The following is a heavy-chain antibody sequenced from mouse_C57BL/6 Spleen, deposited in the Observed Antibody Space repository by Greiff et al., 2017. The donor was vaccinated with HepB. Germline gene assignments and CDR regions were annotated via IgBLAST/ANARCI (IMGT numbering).Heavy chain of an antibody. D-gene: IGHD1-1*01. V-gene: IGHV1-72*01. J-gene: IGHJ1*03. CDR3: ASGSLYYGSSNWYFDV. Sequence: QVQLQQPGAELVKPGASVKLSCKASGYTFTSYWMHWVKQRPGRGLEWIGRIDPNSGGTKYNEKFKSKATLTVDKPSSTAYMQLSSLTSEDSAVYYCASGSLYYGSSNWYFDVWGTGTTVTVSS. CDR1: GYTFTSYW. CDR2: IDPNSGGT.